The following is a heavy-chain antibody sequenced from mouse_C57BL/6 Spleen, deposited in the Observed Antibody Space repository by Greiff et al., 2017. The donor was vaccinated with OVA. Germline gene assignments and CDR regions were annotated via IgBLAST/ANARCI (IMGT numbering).Heavy chain of an antibody. J-gene: IGHJ1*03. V-gene: IGHV5-12*01. CDR2: ISNGGGST. CDR1: GFTFSDYY. Sequence: VQLKESGGGLVQPGGSLKLSCAASGFTFSDYYMYWVRQTPEKRLEWVAYISNGGGSTYYPDTVKGRFTISRDNAKNTLYLQMSRLKSEDTAMYYCARYYYGSYWYFDVWGTGTTVTVSS. CDR3: ARYYYGSYWYFDV. D-gene: IGHD1-1*01.